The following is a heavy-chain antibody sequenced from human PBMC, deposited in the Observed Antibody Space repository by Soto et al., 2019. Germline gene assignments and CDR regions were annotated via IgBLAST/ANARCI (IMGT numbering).Heavy chain of an antibody. V-gene: IGHV4-59*12. CDR2: IYYNGNT. J-gene: IGHJ4*02. Sequence: SETLSLTCTVSSGSISSYYWSWIRQPPGKGLEWIGYIYYNGNTNYNPSLKSRVTISVDTSKKQFSLKLSSVTAADTAVYYCARAAMGGSSWPFDYWGQGTLVTVSS. CDR1: SGSISSYY. CDR3: ARAAMGGSSWPFDY. D-gene: IGHD6-13*01.